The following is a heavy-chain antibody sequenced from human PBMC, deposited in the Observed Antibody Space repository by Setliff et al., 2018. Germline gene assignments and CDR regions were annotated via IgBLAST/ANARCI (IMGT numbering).Heavy chain of an antibody. V-gene: IGHV4-34*01. CDR3: ATSGFCSAGSCYSFDD. Sequence: PSETLSLTCGVSGGGGSFSAYYWSWIRQPPGKGLEWIGEISPGGSTIYNPSLRSRVTMSVDTAKNRFSLNLTSVTAADTAAYYCATSGFCSAGSCYSFDDWGQGALVTVSS. CDR2: ISPGGST. D-gene: IGHD6-19*01. CDR1: GGGGSFSAYY. J-gene: IGHJ4*02.